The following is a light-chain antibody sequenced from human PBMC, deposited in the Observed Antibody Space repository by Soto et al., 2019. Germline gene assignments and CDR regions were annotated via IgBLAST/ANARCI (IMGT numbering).Light chain of an antibody. CDR1: SGHSSYI. J-gene: IGLJ3*02. CDR3: QTWLSSGIRV. CDR2: INIDGSH. Sequence: QAVVTQSPSASASLGASVKLTCTLTSGHSSYIVVWHQQQPDKGPRYLIKINIDGSHIKGDGIPDRFSGSSSGAERYLTISRLQSEDEADYYCQTWLSSGIRVFGGGTKLTVL. V-gene: IGLV4-69*01.